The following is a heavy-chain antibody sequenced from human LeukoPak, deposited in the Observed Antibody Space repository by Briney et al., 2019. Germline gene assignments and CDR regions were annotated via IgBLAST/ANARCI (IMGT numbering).Heavy chain of an antibody. V-gene: IGHV7-4-1*02. CDR3: ARVGPPTPTIATAGTGYFQH. Sequence: GASVKVSCKASGYTFTSYGISWVRQAPGQGLEWMGWINTNTGNPTYAQGFTGRFVFSLDTSVSTAYLQISSLKAEDTAVYYCARVGPPTPTIATAGTGYFQHWGQGTLVTVSS. CDR1: GYTFTSYG. CDR2: INTNTGNP. D-gene: IGHD6-13*01. J-gene: IGHJ1*01.